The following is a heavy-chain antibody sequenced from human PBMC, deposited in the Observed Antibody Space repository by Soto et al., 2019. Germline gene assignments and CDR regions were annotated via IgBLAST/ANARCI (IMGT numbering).Heavy chain of an antibody. D-gene: IGHD3-10*01. CDR1: GFTVSSNY. V-gene: IGHV3-53*01. CDR3: ARGYGAGSYFFDF. Sequence: GGSLRLSCAASGFTVSSNYMSWVRQAPGKGLEFVSVSYSGGNTYYADSVKGRFTLSRDNFKNTLYLQMNSLRAEDTAVYYCARGYGAGSYFFDFWGQGTMVTVSS. J-gene: IGHJ5*01. CDR2: SYSGGNT.